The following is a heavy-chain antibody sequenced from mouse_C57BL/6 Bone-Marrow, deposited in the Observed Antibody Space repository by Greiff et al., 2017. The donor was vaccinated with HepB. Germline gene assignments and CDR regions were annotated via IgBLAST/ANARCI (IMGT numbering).Heavy chain of an antibody. V-gene: IGHV7-1*01. CDR2: SRNKANDYTT. D-gene: IGHD2-4*01. CDR3: ARDADYDYDRGYWYFDV. Sequence: EVKLMESGGGLVQSGRSLRLSCATSGFTFSDFYMEWVRQAPGKGLEWIAASRNKANDYTTEYSASVKGRFIVSRDTSQSILYLQMNALRAEDTAIYYCARDADYDYDRGYWYFDVWGTGTTVTVSS. J-gene: IGHJ1*03. CDR1: GFTFSDFY.